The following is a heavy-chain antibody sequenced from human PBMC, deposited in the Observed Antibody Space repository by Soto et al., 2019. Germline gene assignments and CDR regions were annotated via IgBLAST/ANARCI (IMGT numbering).Heavy chain of an antibody. CDR1: GFTFTSSA. Sequence: SVKVSCKASGFTFTSSAMQWVRQARGQRLEWIGWIVVGSGNTNYAQKFQERVTITRDMSTSTAYMELSSLRSEDTAVYYCAADFMVRGVLDAFDIWGQGTMVTVSS. V-gene: IGHV1-58*02. D-gene: IGHD3-10*01. CDR3: AADFMVRGVLDAFDI. CDR2: IVVGSGNT. J-gene: IGHJ3*02.